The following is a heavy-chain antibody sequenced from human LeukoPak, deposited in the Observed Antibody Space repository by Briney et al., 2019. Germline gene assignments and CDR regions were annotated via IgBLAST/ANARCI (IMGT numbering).Heavy chain of an antibody. CDR2: ISAYNGNT. CDR3: ARVVLWFGEPNWFDP. D-gene: IGHD3-10*01. CDR1: GYTFTSYG. V-gene: IGHV1-18*01. Sequence: ASVKVSCKASGYTFTSYGISWVRQAPGQGLEWMGWISAYNGNTTYAQKLQGRVTMTTDTSTSTAYMELRSLRSDDTAVYYCARVVLWFGEPNWFDPWGQGTLVTVSS. J-gene: IGHJ5*02.